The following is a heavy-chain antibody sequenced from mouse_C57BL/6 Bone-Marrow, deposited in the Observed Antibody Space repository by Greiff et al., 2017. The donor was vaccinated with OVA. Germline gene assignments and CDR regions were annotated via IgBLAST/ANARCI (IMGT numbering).Heavy chain of an antibody. D-gene: IGHD1-1*01. Sequence: QVQLQQSGSELRSPGSSVKLSCKDFDSEVFPIAYMSWVRQKPGHGFEWIGGILPSIGRTIYGEKFEDKATLDADTLSNTAYLEINSLTSEDAAIYYSGRGITTVAFDDWGTGTTVTVSA. V-gene: IGHV15-2*01. CDR2: ILPSIGRT. CDR1: DSEVFPIAY. CDR3: GRGITTVAFDD. J-gene: IGHJ1*03.